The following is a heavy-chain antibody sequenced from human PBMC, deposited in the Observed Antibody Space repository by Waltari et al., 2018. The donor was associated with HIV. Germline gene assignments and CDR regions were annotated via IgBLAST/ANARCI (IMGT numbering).Heavy chain of an antibody. Sequence: QVHLVESGGGLVKPGGSLRLSCAASGFTFSDYYMSWIRQAPGKGLGWISYCRGGGYTLHYTDSVKGGFTFSRDTAKNSLYLQMNSLRAEDAAVYYCARGNNWNDSPYYYYGMDVWGQGTTVTVSS. CDR2: CRGGGYTL. CDR3: ARGNNWNDSPYYYYGMDV. D-gene: IGHD1-1*01. CDR1: GFTFSDYY. V-gene: IGHV3-11*01. J-gene: IGHJ6*02.